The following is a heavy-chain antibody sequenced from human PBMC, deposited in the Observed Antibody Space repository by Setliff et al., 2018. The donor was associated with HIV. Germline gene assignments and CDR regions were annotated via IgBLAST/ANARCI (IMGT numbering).Heavy chain of an antibody. CDR3: ARASHQYSTDPYHYYMDV. J-gene: IGHJ6*03. CDR1: GGTFSNYA. V-gene: IGHV1-69*13. CDR2: IIPLFGRS. Sequence: ASVKVSCKPSGGTFSNYAIGWVRQAPGQGLEWMGGIIPLFGRSNYAQKFQGRVTITADESTSTAYMELSRLRSEDTAVYYCARASHQYSTDPYHYYMDVWGTGTTVTVSS. D-gene: IGHD2-2*01.